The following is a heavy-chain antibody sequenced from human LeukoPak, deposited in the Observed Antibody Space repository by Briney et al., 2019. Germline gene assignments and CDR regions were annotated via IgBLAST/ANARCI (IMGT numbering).Heavy chain of an antibody. CDR3: AVKPGYTGSWRTFDA. CDR1: GYRFTNYW. D-gene: IGHD1-26*01. CDR2: IYPGDSDT. V-gene: IGHV5-51*01. Sequence: GESLRISCKTSGYRFTNYWIGWVRQMAGKGLEWMGSIYPGDSDTRYSPSFQGQVTVSADKSISTAYLQWSSLKASDTAMYYCAVKPGYTGSWRTFDAWGPGTLVTVSS. J-gene: IGHJ4*02.